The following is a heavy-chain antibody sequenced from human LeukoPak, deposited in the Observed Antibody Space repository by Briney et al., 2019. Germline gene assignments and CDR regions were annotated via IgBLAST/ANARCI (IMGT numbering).Heavy chain of an antibody. CDR3: AKRGYSYGLA. Sequence: GGSLRLSCAASGFTFSSYSMNWVRQAPGKGLEWVSYISSSSSTIYYADSVKGRFTISRDNSKNTLYLQMNSLRAEDAAVYYCAKRGYSYGLAWGQGTLVTVSS. CDR1: GFTFSSYS. J-gene: IGHJ5*02. V-gene: IGHV3-48*01. D-gene: IGHD5-18*01. CDR2: ISSSSSTI.